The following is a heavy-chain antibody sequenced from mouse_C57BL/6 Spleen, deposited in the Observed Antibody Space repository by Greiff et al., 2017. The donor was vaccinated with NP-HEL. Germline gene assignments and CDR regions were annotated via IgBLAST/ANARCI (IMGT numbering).Heavy chain of an antibody. CDR3: ARYTTVDYAMDY. J-gene: IGHJ4*01. CDR2: IYPGRGNT. V-gene: IGHV1-66*01. D-gene: IGHD1-1*01. Sequence: VQLQESGPELVKPGASVKISCKASGYSFTSYYIHWVKQRPGQGLEWIGWIYPGRGNTKYNEKFKGKATLTADTSSSTAYMQLSSLTSEDSAVYYCARYTTVDYAMDYWGQGTSVTVSS. CDR1: GYSFTSYY.